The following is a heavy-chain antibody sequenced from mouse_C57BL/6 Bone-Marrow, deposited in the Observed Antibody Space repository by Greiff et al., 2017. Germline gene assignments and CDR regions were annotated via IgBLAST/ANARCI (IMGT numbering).Heavy chain of an antibody. Sequence: QVQLQQSGAELMQPGASVKLSCKATGYTFTGYWIAWVKQSPGHGLEWIGEILPGTGSTNYNEKFTGKATFTADTSSNTAYLQLSSLTTEDSAIYYCARWGLRTWFAYWGQGTLVTVSA. CDR3: ARWGLRTWFAY. V-gene: IGHV1-9*01. J-gene: IGHJ3*01. CDR2: ILPGTGST. D-gene: IGHD3-3*01. CDR1: GYTFTGYW.